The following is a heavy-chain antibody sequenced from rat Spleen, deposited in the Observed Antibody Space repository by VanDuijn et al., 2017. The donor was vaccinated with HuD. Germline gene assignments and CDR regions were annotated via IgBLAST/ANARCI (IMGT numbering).Heavy chain of an antibody. Sequence: EVQLVESGGGLVQPGRSMKLSCAASGFTFSSFPMAWVRQAPTKGLEWVATISHDGGNAYYRDSVKGRFTISRDNAKNTLYLQMDSLRSEDTATYYCARREYGGFFGYFDYWGQGVMVTVSS. CDR3: ARREYGGFFGYFDY. CDR2: ISHDGGNA. V-gene: IGHV5-46*01. CDR1: GFTFSSFP. J-gene: IGHJ2*01. D-gene: IGHD1-11*01.